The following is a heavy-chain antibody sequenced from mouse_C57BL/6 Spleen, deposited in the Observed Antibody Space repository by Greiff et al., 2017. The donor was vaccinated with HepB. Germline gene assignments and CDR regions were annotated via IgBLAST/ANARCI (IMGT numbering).Heavy chain of an antibody. V-gene: IGHV1-76*01. CDR3: AREGFYYAMDY. CDR1: GYTFTDYY. Sequence: VQLKQSGAELVRPGASVKLSCKASGYTFTDYYINWVKQRPGQGLEWIARIYPGSGNTYYNEKFKGKATLTAEKSSSTAYMQLSSLTSEDSAVYFCAREGFYYAMDYWGQGTSVTVSS. CDR2: IYPGSGNT. D-gene: IGHD3-3*01. J-gene: IGHJ4*01.